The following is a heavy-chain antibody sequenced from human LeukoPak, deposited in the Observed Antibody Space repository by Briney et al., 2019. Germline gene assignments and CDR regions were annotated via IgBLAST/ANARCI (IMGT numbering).Heavy chain of an antibody. J-gene: IGHJ1*01. CDR3: ARDPRVYSSSWYGYFQH. D-gene: IGHD6-13*01. V-gene: IGHV1-18*01. CDR1: GYTFISYG. Sequence: GASVKVSCKASGYTFISYGISWVRQAPGQGLEWMGWISAYNGNTNYAQKVQGRVTMTTDTSTSTAYMELRSLRSDDTAAYYCARDPRVYSSSWYGYFQHWGQGTLVTVSS. CDR2: ISAYNGNT.